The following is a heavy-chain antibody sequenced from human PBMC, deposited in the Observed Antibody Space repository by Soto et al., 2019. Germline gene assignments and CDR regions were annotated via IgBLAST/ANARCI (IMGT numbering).Heavy chain of an antibody. D-gene: IGHD5-12*01. J-gene: IGHJ6*02. V-gene: IGHV1-69*01. CDR1: GGTFSSYA. CDR2: IIPIFGTA. Sequence: QVQLVQSGAEVKKPGSSVKVSCKASGGTFSSYAISWVRQAPGQGLEWMGGIIPIFGTANYAQKFQGRVTITADESTSTAYMELSSLRSEDTAVYYCARVRRDGYNPDDYYYGMDVWGQGTTVTVSS. CDR3: ARVRRDGYNPDDYYYGMDV.